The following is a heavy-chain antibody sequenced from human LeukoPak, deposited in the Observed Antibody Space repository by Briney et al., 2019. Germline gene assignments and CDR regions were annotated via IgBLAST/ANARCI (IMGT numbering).Heavy chain of an antibody. CDR3: ARVTVFGVAKRRYYYMDV. V-gene: IGHV3-48*02. Sequence: PGGSLRLSCAASGFTFSSYSMNWVRQAPGKGLEWVSYISSSSSTIYYADSVKGRFTISRDNAKNSLYLQMNSLRDEDTAVYYCARVTVFGVAKRRYYYMDVWGTGNTVTVSS. J-gene: IGHJ6*03. D-gene: IGHD3-3*01. CDR2: ISSSSSTI. CDR1: GFTFSSYS.